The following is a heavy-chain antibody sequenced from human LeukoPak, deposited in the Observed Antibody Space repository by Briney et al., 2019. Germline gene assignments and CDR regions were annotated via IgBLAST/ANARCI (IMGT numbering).Heavy chain of an antibody. V-gene: IGHV3-30*18. D-gene: IGHD2-2*01. CDR2: ISYDGSNK. CDR3: AKDKVRQDIVLVPAASFDY. J-gene: IGHJ4*02. Sequence: PGRSLRLSCAASGFTFSSYGMHWVRQAPGKGLEWVAVISYDGSNKYYADSVKGRFTISRDNSKNTLYLQMNSLRAEDTAVYYCAKDKVRQDIVLVPAASFDYWGQGTLVTVSS. CDR1: GFTFSSYG.